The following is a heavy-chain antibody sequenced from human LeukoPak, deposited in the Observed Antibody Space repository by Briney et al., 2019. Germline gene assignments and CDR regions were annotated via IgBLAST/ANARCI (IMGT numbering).Heavy chain of an antibody. CDR2: TSSRSSTI. Sequence: GGSLRLSCAASGFTFSTYSMDWVRQSPGNGLEWVSYTSSRSSTIYYVDSVKGRFTISRDNAKNSLYLQMNSLRAEDTAVYYCARDLDTYYGMDVWGQGTTVTVSS. CDR1: GFTFSTYS. CDR3: ARDLDTYYGMDV. J-gene: IGHJ6*02. V-gene: IGHV3-48*01. D-gene: IGHD5-18*01.